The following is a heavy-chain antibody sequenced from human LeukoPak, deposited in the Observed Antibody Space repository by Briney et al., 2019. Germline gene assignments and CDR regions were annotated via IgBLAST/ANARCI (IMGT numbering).Heavy chain of an antibody. CDR2: INSDGSST. CDR3: TTHHYYGSRAFDY. J-gene: IGHJ4*02. D-gene: IGHD3-10*01. V-gene: IGHV3-74*01. CDR1: GFTFSSYW. Sequence: GGSLRLSCAASGFTFSSYWMHWVRQAPGKGLVWVSRINSDGSSTSYADSVKGRFTISRDNAKNTLYLQMNSLKTEDTAVYYCTTHHYYGSRAFDYWGQGTLVTVSS.